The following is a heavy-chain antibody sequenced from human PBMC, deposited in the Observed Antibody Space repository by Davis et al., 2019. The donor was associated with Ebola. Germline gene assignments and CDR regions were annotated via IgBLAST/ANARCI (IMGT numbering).Heavy chain of an antibody. CDR1: GGSISSGSYY. Sequence: PSETLSLTCTVSGGSISSGSYYWSWIRQPAGKGLEWIGHIYTSGSTNYNSSLKSRVTISVDTSKNQFSLKLSSVTAADTAVYYCARVEGMRGSGTLLVYFDYWGQGTLVTVSS. CDR3: ARVEGMRGSGTLLVYFDY. J-gene: IGHJ4*02. D-gene: IGHD3-10*01. V-gene: IGHV4-61*09. CDR2: IYTSGST.